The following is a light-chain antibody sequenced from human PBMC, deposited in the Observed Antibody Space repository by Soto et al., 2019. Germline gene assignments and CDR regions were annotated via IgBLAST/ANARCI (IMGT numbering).Light chain of an antibody. V-gene: IGKV1-33*01. CDR2: DVS. CDR1: QDITNY. CDR3: QQYDNLPLT. J-gene: IGKJ4*01. Sequence: DIQMTQSPSSLSASVGDRVTITCQASQDITNYLNWYQQKPGQAPKLLIYDVSNLQTGVPPRFSGSGSGTHFTFTIISLQPEDIATYYCQQYDNLPLTCGGGTQVEIK.